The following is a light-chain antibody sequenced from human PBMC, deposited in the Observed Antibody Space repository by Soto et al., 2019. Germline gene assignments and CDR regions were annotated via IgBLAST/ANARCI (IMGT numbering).Light chain of an antibody. CDR3: TQAKSFPWT. CDR2: DGS. J-gene: IGKJ1*01. V-gene: IGKV1-9*01. CDR1: QGISSY. Sequence: MQLTQSPSFLSASLGDRVTITCRASQGISSYLAWYQQKPGNAPKLLIYDGSSLQSGVPSRCSGSGSGADFTLTIISLQAEEFVTDYCTQAKSFPWTFGQGTKVDIK.